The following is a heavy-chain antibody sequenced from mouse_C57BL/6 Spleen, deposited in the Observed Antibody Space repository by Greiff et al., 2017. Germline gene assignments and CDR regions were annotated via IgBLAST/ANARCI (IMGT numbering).Heavy chain of an antibody. V-gene: IGHV3-6*01. D-gene: IGHD1-1*01. CDR2: ISYDGSN. CDR1: GYSITSGYY. CDR3: ARDGGGTTVPFAY. Sequence: ESGPGLVKPSQSLSLTCSVTGYSITSGYYWNWIRQFPGNKLEWMGYISYDGSNNYNPSLKNRISITRDTSKNQFFLKLNSVTTEDTATYDCARDGGGTTVPFAYWGQGTLVTVSA. J-gene: IGHJ3*01.